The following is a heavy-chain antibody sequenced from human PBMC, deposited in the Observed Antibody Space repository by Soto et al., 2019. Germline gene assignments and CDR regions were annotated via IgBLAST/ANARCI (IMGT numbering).Heavy chain of an antibody. CDR1: GGTFSSYA. J-gene: IGHJ6*02. V-gene: IGHV1-69*13. CDR3: ASITMVRGVPDYYYGMDV. CDR2: IIPIFGTA. Sequence: SVKVSCKASGGTFSSYAISWVRQAPGQGLEWMGGIIPIFGTANYAQKFQGRVTITADESTSTAYMELSSLRSEDTAVYYCASITMVRGVPDYYYGMDVWGQGTTVTVSS. D-gene: IGHD3-10*01.